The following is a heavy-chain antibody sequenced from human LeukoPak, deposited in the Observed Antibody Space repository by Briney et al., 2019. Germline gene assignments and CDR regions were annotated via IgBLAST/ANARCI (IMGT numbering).Heavy chain of an antibody. D-gene: IGHD6-13*01. Sequence: GGSLRLSCVVSGFTLSSHGMHWVRQAPGKGLEWVSSISSSSSYIYYADSVKGRFTISRDNSKNTLYLQMNSLRAEDTAVYYCARDLIAALDYWGQGTLVTVSS. V-gene: IGHV3-21*01. CDR3: ARDLIAALDY. CDR2: ISSSSSYI. J-gene: IGHJ4*02. CDR1: GFTLSSHG.